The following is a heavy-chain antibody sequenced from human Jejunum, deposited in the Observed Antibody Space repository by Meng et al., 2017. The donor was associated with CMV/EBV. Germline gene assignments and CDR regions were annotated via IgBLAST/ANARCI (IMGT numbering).Heavy chain of an antibody. CDR2: INPQTGDT. Sequence: EYTFTDYYMQWVRPAPGQGLEWMGWINPQTGDTNYAPKFQGRVTMTRDMSINTVYMEVTRLRSDDTAVYYCAKDAGSFLDYYFDYWGQGSLVTVSS. J-gene: IGHJ4*02. CDR1: EYTFTDYY. CDR3: AKDAGSFLDYYFDY. V-gene: IGHV1-2*02. D-gene: IGHD1-26*01.